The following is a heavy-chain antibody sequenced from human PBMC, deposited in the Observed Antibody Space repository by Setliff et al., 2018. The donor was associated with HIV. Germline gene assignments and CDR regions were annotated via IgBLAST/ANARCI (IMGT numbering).Heavy chain of an antibody. CDR1: GFTFSDYY. V-gene: IGHV3-23*01. J-gene: IGHJ5*02. D-gene: IGHD1-26*01. CDR2: ISGNGGST. CDR3: AKEIVGATFRGWFDP. Sequence: GGSLRLSCAASGFTFSDYYMSWIRQAPGKGLEWVSSISGNGGSTYYADSVKGRFTISRDNSKKTLHLQMKSLRAEDTAVYYCAKEIVGATFRGWFDPWGQGTLVTVSS.